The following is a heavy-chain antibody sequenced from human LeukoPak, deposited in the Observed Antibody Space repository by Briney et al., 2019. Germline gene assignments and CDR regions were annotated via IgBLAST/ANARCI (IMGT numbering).Heavy chain of an antibody. D-gene: IGHD3-16*02. CDR2: MYYSGST. Sequence: PSETLSLTCTVSGGSISSSSYYWGWIRQPPGKGLEWIGSMYYSGSTYYNPSLKSRVTMSVDTSKNQFSLNLSSVTAADTAVYYCARSSPFTFGGVIVNPFDSWGQGTLVTVSS. V-gene: IGHV4-39*07. CDR1: GGSISSSSYY. CDR3: ARSSPFTFGGVIVNPFDS. J-gene: IGHJ4*02.